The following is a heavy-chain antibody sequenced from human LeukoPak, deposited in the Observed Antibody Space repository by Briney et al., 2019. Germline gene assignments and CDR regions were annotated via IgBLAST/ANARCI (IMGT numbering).Heavy chain of an antibody. J-gene: IGHJ4*02. CDR2: INTDGSST. CDR3: AKQPFSYGAPEYFDY. D-gene: IGHD4/OR15-4a*01. V-gene: IGHV3-74*01. CDR1: GFTFSSYW. Sequence: GGSLRLSCAASGFTFSSYWMHWVRQAPGKGLVWVSRINTDGSSTSYADSVKGRFTISRDNSKNTLYLQMNSLRAEDTAIYYCAKQPFSYGAPEYFDYWGQGTLVTVSS.